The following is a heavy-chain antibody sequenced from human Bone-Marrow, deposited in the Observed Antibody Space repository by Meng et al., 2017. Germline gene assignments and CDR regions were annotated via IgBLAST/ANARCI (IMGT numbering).Heavy chain of an antibody. Sequence: SCAASGFTFSSYGMHWVRQAPGKGLEWVAVIWYDGSNKYYADSVKGRFTISRDNSKNTLYLQMNSLRAEDTAVYYCARDWRTRQYIAVAGQVIDYWGQGTLVTVSS. D-gene: IGHD6-19*01. CDR2: IWYDGSNK. J-gene: IGHJ4*02. V-gene: IGHV3-33*01. CDR1: GFTFSSYG. CDR3: ARDWRTRQYIAVAGQVIDY.